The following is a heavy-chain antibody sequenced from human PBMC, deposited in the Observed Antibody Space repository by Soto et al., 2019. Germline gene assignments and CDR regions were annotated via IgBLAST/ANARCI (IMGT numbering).Heavy chain of an antibody. D-gene: IGHD2-21*01. J-gene: IGHJ5*02. CDR1: GGGNLRDYR. CDR2: IIPKLGSA. V-gene: IGHV1-69*01. Sequence: QVQLVQSGAEVKEPGSSVKVSCKASGGGNLRDYRTTWVRRAPGQGLEWMGGIIPKLGSANFAQNFQGRVTVSADESTNTVYMELRSPRSDATAVYYWARGGDGYNFGAVSWGEGTPVTVSS. CDR3: ARGGDGYNFGAVS.